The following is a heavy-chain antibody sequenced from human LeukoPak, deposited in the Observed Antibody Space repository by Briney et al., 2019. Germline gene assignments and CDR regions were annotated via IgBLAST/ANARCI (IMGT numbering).Heavy chain of an antibody. D-gene: IGHD6-6*01. CDR2: ISAYSGNT. CDR3: ARELVRPQSSDY. V-gene: IGHV1-18*01. J-gene: IGHJ4*02. CDR1: GYTFTSYG. Sequence: GSLRLSCTASGYTFTSYGISWVRQAPGQGLEWMGWISAYSGNTNYAQKLQGRVTMTTDTSTSTAYMELRSLRSDDAAVYYCARELVRPQSSDYWGQGTLVTVSS.